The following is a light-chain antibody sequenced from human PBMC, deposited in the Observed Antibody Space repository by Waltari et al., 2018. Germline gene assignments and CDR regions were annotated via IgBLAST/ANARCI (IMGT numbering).Light chain of an antibody. V-gene: IGKV1-16*01. J-gene: IGKJ1*01. CDR1: QGISNH. CDR2: DAS. CDR3: QQCHNYPRT. Sequence: DIQMTQSPSSLSASVGDRVTITCRASQGISNHLAWFQQKPGKAPKSLIYDASILERGVPSRCSGRGSGTDFTLTISSLQPEDVATYYCQQCHNYPRTLGQGTKVEIK.